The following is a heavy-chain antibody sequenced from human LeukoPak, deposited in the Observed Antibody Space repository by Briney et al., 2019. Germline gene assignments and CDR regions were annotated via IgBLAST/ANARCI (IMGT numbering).Heavy chain of an antibody. J-gene: IGHJ5*02. D-gene: IGHD2-15*01. Sequence: PGGSLRLSCAASGFMFSGYWMGWVRQAPGKGLEWVANIRQDGIDKYYVDSVRGRFTISRDNAQSSLSLQMNSLRVEDSAVHYCGRWGISAALDRWGQGTLVTVSS. CDR3: GRWGISAALDR. CDR1: GFMFSGYW. V-gene: IGHV3-7*01. CDR2: IRQDGIDK.